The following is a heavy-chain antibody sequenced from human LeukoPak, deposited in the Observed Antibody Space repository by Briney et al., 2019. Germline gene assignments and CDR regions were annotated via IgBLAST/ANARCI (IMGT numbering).Heavy chain of an antibody. Sequence: GGSLRLSCAASGFTFSSYSMNWVRQAPGKGLEWVSSISSSSSYIYYADSMKGRFTISRDNAKNSLYLQMNSLRAEDTAVYYCARGPYDFWSGYIGLDYWGQGTLVTVSS. J-gene: IGHJ4*02. CDR1: GFTFSSYS. CDR3: ARGPYDFWSGYIGLDY. CDR2: ISSSSSYI. D-gene: IGHD3-3*01. V-gene: IGHV3-21*01.